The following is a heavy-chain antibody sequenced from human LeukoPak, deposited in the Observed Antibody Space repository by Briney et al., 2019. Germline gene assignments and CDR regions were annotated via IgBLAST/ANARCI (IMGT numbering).Heavy chain of an antibody. CDR3: GRQLHGSFPTVVDP. Sequence: PSETLSLNCPVSGYSISSGYYWGWIRPPPGKGLEWIGSIYHSGNTYYNASLKSRVTISIDTSKNQFSLRLSSVTAADTAVYYCGRQLHGSFPTVVDPWGPGTLVTVSS. J-gene: IGHJ5*02. CDR2: IYHSGNT. V-gene: IGHV4-38-2*01. CDR1: GYSISSGYY. D-gene: IGHD1-1*01.